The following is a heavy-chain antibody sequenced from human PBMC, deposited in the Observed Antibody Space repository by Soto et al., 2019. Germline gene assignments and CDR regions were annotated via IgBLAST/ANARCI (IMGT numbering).Heavy chain of an antibody. D-gene: IGHD2-2*01. CDR1: GGTFSSYT. CDR3: ATVVVPAAPGAFDI. Sequence: QVQLVQSGAEVKKPGSSVKVSCKASGGTFSSYTISWVRQAPGQGLEWMGRIIPILGIANYAQKFQGRVTITADKSTSTAYMELSSLRSEDTAVYYCATVVVPAAPGAFDIWGQGTIVTVSS. V-gene: IGHV1-69*02. J-gene: IGHJ3*02. CDR2: IIPILGIA.